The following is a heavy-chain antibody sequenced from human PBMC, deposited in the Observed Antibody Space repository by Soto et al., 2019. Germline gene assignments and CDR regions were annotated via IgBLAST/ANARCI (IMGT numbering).Heavy chain of an antibody. Sequence: GGSLRLSCAASGFTFSSYWMHWVRQAPGKGLVWVSRINSDGSSTSYADSVKGRFTISRDNAKNTLYLQMNSLRAEDTAVYYCARGDYDFWSGNYYYGMDVWGQGTTVTVSS. CDR1: GFTFSSYW. CDR2: INSDGSST. V-gene: IGHV3-74*01. J-gene: IGHJ6*02. D-gene: IGHD3-3*01. CDR3: ARGDYDFWSGNYYYGMDV.